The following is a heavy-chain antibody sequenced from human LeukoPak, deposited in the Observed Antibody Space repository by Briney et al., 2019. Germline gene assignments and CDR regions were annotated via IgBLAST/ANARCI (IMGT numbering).Heavy chain of an antibody. CDR2: IIPILGIA. CDR3: ARDHYDILTGYRNNWFDP. V-gene: IGHV1-69*04. J-gene: IGHJ5*02. D-gene: IGHD3-9*01. Sequence: SVKVSCKASGYTFTSYGISWVRQAPGQGLEWMGRIIPILGIANYAQKFQGRVTITADKSTSTAYMELSSLRSEDTAVYYCARDHYDILTGYRNNWFDPWGQGTLVTVSS. CDR1: GYTFTSYG.